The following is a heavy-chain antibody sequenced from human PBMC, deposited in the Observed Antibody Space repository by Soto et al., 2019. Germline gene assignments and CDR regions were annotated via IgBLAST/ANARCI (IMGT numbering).Heavy chain of an antibody. CDR3: AKAERWELLRDAFDI. CDR2: ISYDGSNK. CDR1: GFTFSSYG. Sequence: QVQLVESGGGVVQPGRSLRLSCAASGFTFSSYGMHWDRQAPGKGLEWVAVISYDGSNKYYADSVKGRFTISRDNSKNTLYLQMNSLRAEDTAVYYCAKAERWELLRDAFDIWGQGTMVTVSS. J-gene: IGHJ3*02. D-gene: IGHD1-26*01. V-gene: IGHV3-30*18.